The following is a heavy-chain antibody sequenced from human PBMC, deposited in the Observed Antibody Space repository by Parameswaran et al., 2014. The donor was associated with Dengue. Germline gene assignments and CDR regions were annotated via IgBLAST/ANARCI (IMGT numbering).Heavy chain of an antibody. J-gene: IGHJ4*02. V-gene: IGHV3-49*02. D-gene: IGHD3-3*01. CDR2: IRSKAYGGTT. CDR3: TRAFWAYYFDY. Sequence: WIRQPPGKGLEWVGFIRSKAYGGTTEYAASVKGKFTISRDDSKSIAYLQMNSLKTEDTAVYYCTRAFWAYYFDYWGPGNPGHRLL.